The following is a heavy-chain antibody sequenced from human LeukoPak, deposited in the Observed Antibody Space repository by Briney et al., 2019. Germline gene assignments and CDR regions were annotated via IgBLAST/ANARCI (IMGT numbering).Heavy chain of an antibody. Sequence: GGSLRLSCAASGFTFSSYSMNWVRQAPGKGLEWVSSISSSSSYIYYADSVKGRFTISRDNAKNSLYLQMNSLRAEDTAVYYCARDLSWGSEHNWFDPWGQGTLVTVSS. V-gene: IGHV3-21*01. CDR3: ARDLSWGSEHNWFDP. J-gene: IGHJ5*02. CDR1: GFTFSSYS. D-gene: IGHD7-27*01. CDR2: ISSSSSYI.